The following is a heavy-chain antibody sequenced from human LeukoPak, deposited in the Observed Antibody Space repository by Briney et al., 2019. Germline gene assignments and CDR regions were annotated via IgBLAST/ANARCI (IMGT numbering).Heavy chain of an antibody. V-gene: IGHV3-23*01. Sequence: GGSLRLSCTVSGFTVSSNSMSWVRQAPGKGLEWVSNISGSGSGGSTYYADSVKGRFTISRDNSKNTLYLQMNSLRAEDTAVYYCAKEGDSSGYYGYDAFDIWGQGTMVTVSS. CDR3: AKEGDSSGYYGYDAFDI. CDR1: GFTVSSNS. CDR2: ISGSGSGGST. D-gene: IGHD3-22*01. J-gene: IGHJ3*02.